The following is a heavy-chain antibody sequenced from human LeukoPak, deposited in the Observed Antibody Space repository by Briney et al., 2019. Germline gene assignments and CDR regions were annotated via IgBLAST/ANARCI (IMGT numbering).Heavy chain of an antibody. J-gene: IGHJ4*02. D-gene: IGHD2-2*01. Sequence: GESLKISCKGSGYSFTSYWIGWVRQMPGKGLEWMGIIYPGDSDTRYSPSFQGQVTISADKSISTAYLQWSSLKASDTAMYYCARTRYCSSTGCYEDFDYWGQGTLVTVSS. CDR1: GYSFTSYW. CDR2: IYPGDSDT. CDR3: ARTRYCSSTGCYEDFDY. V-gene: IGHV5-51*01.